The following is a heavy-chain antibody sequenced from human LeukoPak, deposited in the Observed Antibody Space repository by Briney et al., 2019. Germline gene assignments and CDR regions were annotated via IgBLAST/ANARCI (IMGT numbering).Heavy chain of an antibody. J-gene: IGHJ4*02. D-gene: IGHD2-2*03. V-gene: IGHV4-34*01. CDR3: ARWRRKTGMDSPYYFDF. CDR2: INHWGST. CDR1: GGSFNGYY. Sequence: SETLSLICAVYGGSFNGYYWRWIRQPPRKGLEWIGEINHWGSTNHNTPLKSRVTISVDTSKNQFSLKLSSVTAADTAVYYCARWRRKTGMDSPYYFDFWGQGTLVTVSS.